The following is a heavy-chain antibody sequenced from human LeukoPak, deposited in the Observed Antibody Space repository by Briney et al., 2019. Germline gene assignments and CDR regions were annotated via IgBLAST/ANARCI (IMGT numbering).Heavy chain of an antibody. D-gene: IGHD3-10*01. CDR2: ISWNGGSI. Sequence: PGRSLRLSCAASGFTFDDYAMHWVRQAPGKGLEWVSGISWNGGSIGYADSVKGRFTISRDNAKNSLYLQMNSLRDEDTALYYCVKAPEITMAHNWCDPWGQGPLVTVSS. V-gene: IGHV3-9*01. CDR3: VKAPEITMAHNWCDP. CDR1: GFTFDDYA. J-gene: IGHJ5*02.